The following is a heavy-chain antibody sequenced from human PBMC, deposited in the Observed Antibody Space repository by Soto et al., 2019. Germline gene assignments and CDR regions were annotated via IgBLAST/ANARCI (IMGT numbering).Heavy chain of an antibody. CDR1: GYTLTDYA. V-gene: IGHV1-3*05. CDR3: ARGYGDPSSGGDC. CDR2: INAGNDNT. D-gene: IGHD6-19*01. J-gene: IGHJ4*02. Sequence: QVQLVQSGTEEKKPGASVKVSCKASGYTLTDYAMHWVRQAPGQRLEWMGWINAGNDNTKYSPKFQGRVTITRDTSANTAYMELSSLRSEDTAVYYCARGYGDPSSGGDCWGQGTLITVSS.